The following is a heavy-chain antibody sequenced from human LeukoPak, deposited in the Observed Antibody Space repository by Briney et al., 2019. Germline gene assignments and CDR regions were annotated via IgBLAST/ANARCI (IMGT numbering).Heavy chain of an antibody. Sequence: SETLSLTCTVSGGTINSYYWSWIRQPPGKGLEWIGYICYSGSTNYNPSPKSRVTISVDTSKYQVSLKLSYVTAADTAVYYCARSSSAHYYDSSGYLPSHFDCWGQGTLVTVSS. CDR3: ARSSSAHYYDSSGYLPSHFDC. D-gene: IGHD3-22*01. V-gene: IGHV4-59*01. CDR2: ICYSGST. J-gene: IGHJ4*02. CDR1: GGTINSYY.